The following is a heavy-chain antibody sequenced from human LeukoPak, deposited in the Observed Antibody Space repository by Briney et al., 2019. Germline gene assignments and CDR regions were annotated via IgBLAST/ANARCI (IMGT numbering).Heavy chain of an antibody. Sequence: GGSLRLSCAASGFTFRSYGMHWVRQAPGKGLEWVAIIWYDGSNKYYADSVKGRFTISRDNSKNTLYLQMNSLRAEDTAVYYCARDLGYYGPFDYWGQGTLVTVSS. CDR2: IWYDGSNK. D-gene: IGHD3-10*01. CDR1: GFTFRSYG. J-gene: IGHJ4*02. V-gene: IGHV3-33*01. CDR3: ARDLGYYGPFDY.